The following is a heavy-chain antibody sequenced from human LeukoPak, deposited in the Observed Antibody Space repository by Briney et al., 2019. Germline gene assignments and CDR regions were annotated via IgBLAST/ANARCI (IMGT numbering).Heavy chain of an antibody. CDR2: FDPEDGET. V-gene: IGHV1-24*01. Sequence: GASVKVSCKVSGYTLTELSMHWVRQAPGKGLEWMGGFDPEDGETIYAQKFQGRVTMTEDTSTDTAYMELSSLRSEDTAVYYCATGLPTYYYDSSGYYGYWGQGTLVTVSS. CDR3: ATGLPTYYYDSSGYYGY. CDR1: GYTLTELS. D-gene: IGHD3-22*01. J-gene: IGHJ4*02.